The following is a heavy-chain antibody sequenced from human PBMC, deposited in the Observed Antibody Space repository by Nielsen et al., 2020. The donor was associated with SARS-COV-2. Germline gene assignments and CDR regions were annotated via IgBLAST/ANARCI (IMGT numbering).Heavy chain of an antibody. D-gene: IGHD3-3*01. J-gene: IGHJ4*02. Sequence: GESLKISCAAFAFTFSNYAVHWVRQAPGKGLEWVAVISSDGREKYYADSVRGRFSISRDTSKNTVYLQMNSVRADDTGVYYCANFWDWGQGALVTVSS. CDR1: AFTFSNYA. CDR3: ANFWD. V-gene: IGHV3-30*04. CDR2: ISSDGREK.